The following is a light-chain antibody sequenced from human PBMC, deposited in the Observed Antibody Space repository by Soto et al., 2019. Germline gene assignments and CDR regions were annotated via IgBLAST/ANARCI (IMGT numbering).Light chain of an antibody. V-gene: IGLV2-14*01. CDR1: TSDVGGYNS. J-gene: IGLJ1*01. CDR2: DAS. CDR3: GSYTSSSTLV. Sequence: QSVLTQPASVSGSPGQSITVSCTGTTSDVGGYNSVSWYQQHPGKVPKLMIYDASNRPSGVSNRFSGSKSGNTASLTISGLQAEDEADYYCGSYTSSSTLVFGTGTKVTVL.